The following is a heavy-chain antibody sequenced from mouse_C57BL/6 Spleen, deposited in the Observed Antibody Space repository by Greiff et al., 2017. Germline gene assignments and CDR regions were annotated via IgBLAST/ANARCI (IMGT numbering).Heavy chain of an antibody. Sequence: QVQLQQPGAELVKPGASVKMSCKASGFTFTSYWITWVKQRPGQGLEWIGDIYPGSGSTNYNEKFKSKATLTVDTSSSTAYMQLSSLTSEDSAVYYCARQSSSYGWFAYWGQGTLVTVSA. D-gene: IGHD1-1*01. CDR2: IYPGSGST. J-gene: IGHJ3*01. CDR3: ARQSSSYGWFAY. V-gene: IGHV1-55*01. CDR1: GFTFTSYW.